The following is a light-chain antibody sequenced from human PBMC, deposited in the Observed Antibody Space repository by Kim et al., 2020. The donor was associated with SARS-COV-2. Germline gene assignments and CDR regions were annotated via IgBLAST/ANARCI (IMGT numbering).Light chain of an antibody. CDR1: SSDAGGYDS. Sequence: GPSITISCTGTSSDAGGYDSVSWYQQHPGKAPKLMIYDVTHRPSGVSNRFSGSKSGNTASLTISGLQAEDEADYYCSSYTSSSTLVFGGGTQLTVL. CDR3: SSYTSSSTLV. CDR2: DVT. J-gene: IGLJ2*01. V-gene: IGLV2-14*03.